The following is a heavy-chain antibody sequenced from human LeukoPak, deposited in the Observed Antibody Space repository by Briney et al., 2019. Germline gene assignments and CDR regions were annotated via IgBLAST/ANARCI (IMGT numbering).Heavy chain of an antibody. CDR1: GYTFTDHY. J-gene: IGHJ5*02. V-gene: IGHV1-2*02. D-gene: IGHD6-19*01. Sequence: ASVKVSCKASGYTFTDHYMHWVRQAPGQGLEWMGWINPNSGGTNYAQKFQGRVTMTRDTSISTAYMELSSLRSDDTAVYYCASRGIAVAGKRFDPWGQGTLVTVSS. CDR3: ASRGIAVAGKRFDP. CDR2: INPNSGGT.